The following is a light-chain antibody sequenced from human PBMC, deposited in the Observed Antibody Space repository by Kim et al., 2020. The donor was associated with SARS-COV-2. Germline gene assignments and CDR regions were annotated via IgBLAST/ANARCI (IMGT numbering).Light chain of an antibody. V-gene: IGLV3-21*01. CDR3: QVWDSSSDHWV. J-gene: IGLJ3*02. CDR1: NIGTKS. Sequence: PGKTARITCGGNNIGTKSVHWYQQKPGQTPVVVIYHDSDRPSGVPERFSGSNSGNTATLTISRAEAGDEADYYCQVWDSSSDHWVFGGGTKLRVL. CDR2: HDS.